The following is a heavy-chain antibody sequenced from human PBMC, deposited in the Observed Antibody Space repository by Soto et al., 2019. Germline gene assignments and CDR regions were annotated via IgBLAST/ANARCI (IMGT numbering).Heavy chain of an antibody. Sequence: GGSLRLSCAASGFTFKNYAMTWVRQAPGKGLEWVSAISGSGGNTYYADSVKGRFTISRDNSKNTLSLQMNSLRAEDTAVYYCAKRNQYCSSTTCLSYYYGMDVWGQGTTVTVSS. D-gene: IGHD2-2*01. CDR3: AKRNQYCSSTTCLSYYYGMDV. V-gene: IGHV3-23*01. CDR1: GFTFKNYA. J-gene: IGHJ6*02. CDR2: ISGSGGNT.